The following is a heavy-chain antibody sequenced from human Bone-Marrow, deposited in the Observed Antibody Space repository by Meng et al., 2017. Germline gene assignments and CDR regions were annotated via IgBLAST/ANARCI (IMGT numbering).Heavy chain of an antibody. D-gene: IGHD6-13*01. J-gene: IGHJ4*02. CDR1: GDSISRSNW. CDR3: ARKAVAGNFDY. Sequence: QLQLQESGPGLVKPSGTLSLTCAVSGDSISRSNWWSWVRQPPGKGLEWIGEIYHSGNTNYNASLKSRVTLSIDKSKNQFSLKLSSVTAADTAVYYCARKAVAGNFDYWGQGTLVTVSS. CDR2: IYHSGNT. V-gene: IGHV4-4*02.